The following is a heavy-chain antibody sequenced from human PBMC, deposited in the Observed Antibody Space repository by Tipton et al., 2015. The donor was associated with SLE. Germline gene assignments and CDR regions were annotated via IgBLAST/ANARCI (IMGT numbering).Heavy chain of an antibody. Sequence: SLRLSCAASGFTFSSYAMSWVRQAPGKGLEWVSAISGSGGSTYYADSVKGRFTISRDESQNTMFLQMNSLRADDTAVYYCTDHDRFHIWGQGTTVTVSS. CDR3: TDHDRFHI. J-gene: IGHJ3*02. D-gene: IGHD3-16*01. V-gene: IGHV3-23*01. CDR2: ISGSGGST. CDR1: GFTFSSYA.